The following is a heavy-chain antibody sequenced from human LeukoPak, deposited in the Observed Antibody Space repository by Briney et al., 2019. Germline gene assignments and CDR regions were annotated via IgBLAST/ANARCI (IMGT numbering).Heavy chain of an antibody. CDR1: GLTVSKNY. V-gene: IGHV3-53*01. CDR3: ARSQHCGGDCYYFDY. J-gene: IGHJ4*02. Sequence: GGSLRLSCAASGLTVSKNYMSWVRQAPGKGLESVSVIYSGGSTYYADSVRGRFTISRDNSKNTLYLQMNSLRAEDTALYYCARSQHCGGDCYYFDYWGQGTLVTVSS. D-gene: IGHD2-21*02. CDR2: IYSGGST.